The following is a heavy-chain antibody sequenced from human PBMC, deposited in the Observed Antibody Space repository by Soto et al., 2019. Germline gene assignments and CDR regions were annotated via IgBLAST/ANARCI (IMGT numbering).Heavy chain of an antibody. CDR3: ARLGAQEIDP. V-gene: IGHV4-59*08. D-gene: IGHD3-16*01. CDR1: GGSIISYY. Sequence: SETLSLTCTVSGGSIISYYWNWIRQPPGKGLEWIGYIYYSGSTYYNPSLKSRVTISVDTSKNQFSLKLSSVTAADTAVYYCARLGAQEIDPWGQGTLVTVS. J-gene: IGHJ5*02. CDR2: IYYSGST.